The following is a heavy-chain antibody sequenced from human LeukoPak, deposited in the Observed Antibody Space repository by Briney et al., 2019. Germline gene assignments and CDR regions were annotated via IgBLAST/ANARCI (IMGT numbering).Heavy chain of an antibody. CDR2: IYYSGST. V-gene: IGHV4-59*12. J-gene: IGHJ3*02. CDR1: GGSISSYY. D-gene: IGHD4-23*01. CDR3: AGEVADYGGNEAGAFDI. Sequence: SETLSLTCTVSGGSISSYYWSWIRQPPGKGLEWIGYIYYSGSTYYNPSLKSRVTISVDTSKNQFSLKLSSVTAADTAVYYCAGEVADYGGNEAGAFDIWGQGTMVTVSS.